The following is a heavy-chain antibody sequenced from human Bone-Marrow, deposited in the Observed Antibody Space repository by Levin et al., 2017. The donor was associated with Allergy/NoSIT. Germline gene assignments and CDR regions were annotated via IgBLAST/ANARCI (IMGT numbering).Heavy chain of an antibody. Sequence: GESLKISCAASGFTFSSYSMNWVRQAPGKGLEWVSYISSSSSTIYYADSVKGRFTISRDNAKNSLYLQMNSLRAEDTAVYYCARGPTVTTWRERYYYYGMDVWGQGTTVTVSS. V-gene: IGHV3-48*01. CDR1: GFTFSSYS. J-gene: IGHJ6*02. D-gene: IGHD4-17*01. CDR2: ISSSSSTI. CDR3: ARGPTVTTWRERYYYYGMDV.